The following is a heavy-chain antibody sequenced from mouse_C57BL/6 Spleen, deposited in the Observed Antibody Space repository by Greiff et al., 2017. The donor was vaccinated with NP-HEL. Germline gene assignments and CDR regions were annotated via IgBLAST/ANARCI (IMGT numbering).Heavy chain of an antibody. CDR3: ARRRWLRGFDY. CDR2: INPYNGGT. Sequence: VHVKQSGPVLVKPGASVKMSCKASGYTFTDYYMNWVKQSHGKSLEWIGVINPYNGGTSYNQKFKGKATLTVDKSSSTAYMELNSLTSEDSAVYYCARRRWLRGFDYWGQGTTLTVSS. J-gene: IGHJ2*01. D-gene: IGHD2-3*01. V-gene: IGHV1-19*01. CDR1: GYTFTDYY.